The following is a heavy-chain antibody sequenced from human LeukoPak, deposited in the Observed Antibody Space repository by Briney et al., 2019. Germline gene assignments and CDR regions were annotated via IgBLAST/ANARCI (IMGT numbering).Heavy chain of an antibody. CDR2: ISSSSYT. CDR3: ARDLFEDYYYYYYGMDV. D-gene: IGHD3-10*01. CDR1: GSTFSDYY. J-gene: IGHJ6*02. Sequence: GGSLRLSCAASGSTFSDYYMSWIRQAPGKGLEWVSYISSSSYTNYADSVKGRFTISRDNAKNSLYLQMNSLRAEDTAVYYCARDLFEDYYYYYYGMDVWGQGTAVTVSS. V-gene: IGHV3-11*05.